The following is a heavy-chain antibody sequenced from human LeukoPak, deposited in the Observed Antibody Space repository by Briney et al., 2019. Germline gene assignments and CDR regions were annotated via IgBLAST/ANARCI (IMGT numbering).Heavy chain of an antibody. V-gene: IGHV4-59*01. CDR3: ARSTSGSSPLHY. CDR2: IYFGGNT. Sequence: PSETLSLTCTVSGGSISNYYWSWIRQPPGKGLEWIGYIYFGGNTNYNPSLKSRLTMSLDTSKNQFSLRMRSVTAADTAVYYCARSTSGSSPLHYWGQGTLVTVSS. D-gene: IGHD1-26*01. J-gene: IGHJ4*02. CDR1: GGSISNYY.